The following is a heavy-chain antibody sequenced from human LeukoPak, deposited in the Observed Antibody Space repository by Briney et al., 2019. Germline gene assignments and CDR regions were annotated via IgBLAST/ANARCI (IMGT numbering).Heavy chain of an antibody. V-gene: IGHV1-69*04. CDR3: ARSSRGSNWFDP. D-gene: IGHD6-13*01. Sequence: ASVKVSCKPSGGTFSSYAIIWVRQAPGQGLEWMGRIIPILGIANYAQKFQGRVTITADKSTSTAYMELSSLRSEDTAVYYCARSSRGSNWFDPWGQGTLVTVSS. CDR1: GGTFSSYA. CDR2: IIPILGIA. J-gene: IGHJ5*02.